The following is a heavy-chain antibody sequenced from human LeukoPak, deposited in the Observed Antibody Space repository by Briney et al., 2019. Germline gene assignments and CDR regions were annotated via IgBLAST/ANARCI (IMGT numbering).Heavy chain of an antibody. CDR2: IYYSGST. Sequence: SETLSLTCTVSGGSISSSSYSWGWIRQPPGKGLEWIGSIYYSGSTYYNPSLKSRVTISVDTSKNQFSLKLSSVTAADTAVYYCARRAVIYDTLTGHDYWGQGTLVTVSS. CDR1: GGSISSSSYS. V-gene: IGHV4-39*01. CDR3: ARRAVIYDTLTGHDY. J-gene: IGHJ4*02. D-gene: IGHD3-9*01.